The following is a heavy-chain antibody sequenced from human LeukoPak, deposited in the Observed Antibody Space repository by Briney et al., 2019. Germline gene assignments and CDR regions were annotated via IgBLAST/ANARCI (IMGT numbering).Heavy chain of an antibody. CDR3: AKGRTIQLLTYFDY. D-gene: IGHD5-18*01. V-gene: IGHV3-30*18. J-gene: IGHJ4*02. Sequence: PGGSLRLSCAVSGFTFRSYGMHWVRQAPGKGLEWVAVISYDGTNKYYADSVRGRFTISRDNSKDTLFLQMNSLRGEDTAVYYCAKGRTIQLLTYFDYWGQGTLVTVSS. CDR1: GFTFRSYG. CDR2: ISYDGTNK.